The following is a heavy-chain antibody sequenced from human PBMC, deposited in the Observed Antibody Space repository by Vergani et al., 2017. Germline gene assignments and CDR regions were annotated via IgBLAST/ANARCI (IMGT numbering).Heavy chain of an antibody. Sequence: QVQLVQSGAEVKKPGASVKVSCKASGYTFTSYGISWVRQAPGQGLEWMGWISAYNGNTNYAQKLQGSVTMTTDTSTSTAYMELRSLRSDDTAVYYCARHPFEVRGVIITICMDVWGQGTTVTVSS. CDR2: ISAYNGNT. CDR3: ARHPFEVRGVIITICMDV. J-gene: IGHJ6*02. CDR1: GYTFTSYG. D-gene: IGHD3-10*01. V-gene: IGHV1-18*04.